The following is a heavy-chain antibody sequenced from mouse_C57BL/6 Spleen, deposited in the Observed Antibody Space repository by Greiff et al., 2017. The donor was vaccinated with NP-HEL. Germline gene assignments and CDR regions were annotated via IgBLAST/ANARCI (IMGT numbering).Heavy chain of an antibody. CDR1: GYTFTDYY. CDR3: ARYYDSVYFDY. V-gene: IGHV1-84*01. D-gene: IGHD2-4*01. CDR2: IYPGSGNT. Sequence: VQLQQSGPELVKPGASVKISCKASGYTFTDYYINWVKQRPGPGLEWIGWIYPGSGNTKYNEKFKGKATLTVDTSSSTAYMQLSSLTSEDSAVYFCARYYDSVYFDYWGQGTTLTVSS. J-gene: IGHJ2*01.